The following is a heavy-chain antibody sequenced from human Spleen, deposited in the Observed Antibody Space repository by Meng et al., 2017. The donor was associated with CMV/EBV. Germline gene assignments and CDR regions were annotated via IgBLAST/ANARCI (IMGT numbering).Heavy chain of an antibody. D-gene: IGHD1-14*01. J-gene: IGHJ5*02. Sequence: QVLVQESGPGLVKPSQTLSLTCTVSGGSMSSGDYFWNWIRQPPGKGLEWIGYIYYSGNTYYNPSLKSRVTISIDTSKNQFSLKLSSVTAADTAVYYCARAEYYNWFDPWGQGTLVTVSS. CDR3: ARAEYYNWFDP. V-gene: IGHV4-30-4*01. CDR2: IYYSGNT. CDR1: GGSMSSGDYF.